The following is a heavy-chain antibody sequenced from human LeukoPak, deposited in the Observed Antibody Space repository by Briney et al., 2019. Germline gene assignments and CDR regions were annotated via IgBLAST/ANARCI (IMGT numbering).Heavy chain of an antibody. J-gene: IGHJ4*02. Sequence: TNYADSVKGRFTISRDSAKNSLFLQMNSLRADDTAVYYCARRVPAGYFDYWGQGTLVTVSS. CDR3: ARRVPAGYFDY. V-gene: IGHV3-11*06. D-gene: IGHD2-2*01. CDR2: T.